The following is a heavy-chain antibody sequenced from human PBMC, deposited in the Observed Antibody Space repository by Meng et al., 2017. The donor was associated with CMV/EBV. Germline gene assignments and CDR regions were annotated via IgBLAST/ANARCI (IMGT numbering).Heavy chain of an antibody. J-gene: IGHJ4*02. Sequence: LQLGVSAPGLVEPSGPLSRPCTVSGGSISSSSYYWGWIRQPPGKGLEWIGSIYYSGSTYYNPSLKSRVTISVDTSKNQFSLKLSSVTAAGTAVYYCASIVGAQDYWGQGTLVTVSS. CDR1: GGSISSSSYY. D-gene: IGHD1-26*01. CDR3: ASIVGAQDY. CDR2: IYYSGST. V-gene: IGHV4-39*07.